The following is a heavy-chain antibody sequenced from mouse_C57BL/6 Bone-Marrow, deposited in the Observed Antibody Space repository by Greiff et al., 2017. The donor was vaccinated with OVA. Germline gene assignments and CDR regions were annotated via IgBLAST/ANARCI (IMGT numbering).Heavy chain of an antibody. CDR1: GFTFSDAW. J-gene: IGHJ3*01. V-gene: IGHV6-6*01. Sequence: DVMLVESGGGLVQPGGSMKLSCAASGFTFSDAWMDWVRQSPEKGLEWVAEIRNKDNNHATYYAESVKGRFTISRDDSKSSVYLQMNSLRAEDTGIYYCTYDGYYPFAYWGQGTLVTVSA. CDR3: TYDGYYPFAY. CDR2: IRNKDNNHAT. D-gene: IGHD2-3*01.